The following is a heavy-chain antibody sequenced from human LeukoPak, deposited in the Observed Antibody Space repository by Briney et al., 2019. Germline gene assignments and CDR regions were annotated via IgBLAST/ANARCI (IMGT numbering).Heavy chain of an antibody. CDR3: ARHTRSPQAPRGFDY. CDR1: GYSFTSYW. D-gene: IGHD3-10*01. J-gene: IGHJ4*02. Sequence: GESLKISCKGSGYSFTSYWIGWVHQIPGKGLEWMGIIYPGDSDTRYSPSFQGQITISADKSISTAYLQWSSLQASDTAMYYCARHTRSPQAPRGFDYWGQGTLVTVSS. CDR2: IYPGDSDT. V-gene: IGHV5-51*07.